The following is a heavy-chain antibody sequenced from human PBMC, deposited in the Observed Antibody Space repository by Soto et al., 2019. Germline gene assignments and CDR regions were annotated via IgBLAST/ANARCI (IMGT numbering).Heavy chain of an antibody. Sequence: QVQLVESGGGVVQPGRSLRLSCAASGFTFSSYAMHWVRQAPGKGLEWVAVISYDGSNKYYADSVKGRFTISRDNSKNTLYLQMNSLRAEDTAVYYCARDWVVPAAIPYYYYGMDVWGQGTTVTVSS. CDR2: ISYDGSNK. J-gene: IGHJ6*02. V-gene: IGHV3-30-3*01. CDR3: ARDWVVPAAIPYYYYGMDV. D-gene: IGHD2-2*01. CDR1: GFTFSSYA.